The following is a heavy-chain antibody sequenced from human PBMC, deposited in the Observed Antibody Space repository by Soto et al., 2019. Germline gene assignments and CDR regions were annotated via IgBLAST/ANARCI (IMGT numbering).Heavy chain of an antibody. D-gene: IGHD2-15*01. CDR1: GFTFDDYA. CDR3: VKDLRDGLYCSGGTCYYYYYYGMDV. V-gene: IGHV3-9*01. Sequence: EVQLVESGGGLVQPGRSLRLSCAASGFTFDDYAMHWVRQAPGKGLEWVSGISWNSGNIDYADSVKGRFTISRDNAGKSLFLQMNSLRPEDTALYYCVKDLRDGLYCSGGTCYYYYYYGMDVWGQGTTVTVSS. J-gene: IGHJ6*02. CDR2: ISWNSGNI.